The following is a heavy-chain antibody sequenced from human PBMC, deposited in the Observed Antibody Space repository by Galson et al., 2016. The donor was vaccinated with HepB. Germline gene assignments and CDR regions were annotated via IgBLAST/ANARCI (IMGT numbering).Heavy chain of an antibody. CDR3: ARGRVSWWLHDY. Sequence: SVKVSCKASGGSFSNYAISWVRQAPGQGLEWVGGIIPVYDTVNYGQSFQGRVTITADRSTSTVYMELSSLRSDDTAVYYCARGRVSWWLHDYWGQGTLVTVSS. V-gene: IGHV1-69*06. D-gene: IGHD5-12*01. J-gene: IGHJ4*02. CDR2: IIPVYDTV. CDR1: GGSFSNYA.